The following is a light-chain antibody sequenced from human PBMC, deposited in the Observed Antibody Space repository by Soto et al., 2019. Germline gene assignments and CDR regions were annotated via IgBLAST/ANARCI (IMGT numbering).Light chain of an antibody. CDR1: QGISSL. V-gene: IGKV3-15*01. CDR3: QQYGSSPLT. J-gene: IGKJ4*01. CDR2: AAS. Sequence: EIVLTQSPATLSVSPGERATLSCRASQGISSLLAWYQQKPGQAPRLLIYAASTRAAGFPARFSGSGSGTDFTLTISSLQSEDFAVYYCQQYGSSPLTFGGGTKVEIK.